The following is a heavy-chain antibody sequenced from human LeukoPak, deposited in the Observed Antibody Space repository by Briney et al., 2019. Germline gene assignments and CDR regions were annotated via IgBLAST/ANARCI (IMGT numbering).Heavy chain of an antibody. V-gene: IGHV4-39*02. J-gene: IGHJ5*02. Sequence: AETLSLTCTVRGGSIRTSSYYWGWIRQPPGKGLEWIGSMLYSGNSYYNPSLKSRVTISVDTSKNHSSLKLSSVTAADTAVYYCARSCGSNSCNDGDWFDPWGQGTLVTVSS. CDR1: GGSIRTSSYY. CDR3: ARSCGSNSCNDGDWFDP. CDR2: MLYSGNS. D-gene: IGHD2-2*01.